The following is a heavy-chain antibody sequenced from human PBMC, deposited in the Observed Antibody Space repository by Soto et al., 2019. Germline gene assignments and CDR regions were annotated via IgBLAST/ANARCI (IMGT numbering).Heavy chain of an antibody. Sequence: QMQLVESGGGVVQPGGSLRLSCGSSGFSFSFYGMHWVPQAPGKGLEWVAFIWYDGTSKFYADSVMGRFTISRDNSKNSYFLEMNILRAEDTAVYYCARDGTQQRFMDKNYYNCYSGMDAWGQGTTVLVSS. CDR2: IWYDGTSK. V-gene: IGHV3-33*01. CDR3: ARDGTQQRFMDKNYYNCYSGMDA. J-gene: IGHJ6*02. CDR1: GFSFSFYG. D-gene: IGHD3-10*01.